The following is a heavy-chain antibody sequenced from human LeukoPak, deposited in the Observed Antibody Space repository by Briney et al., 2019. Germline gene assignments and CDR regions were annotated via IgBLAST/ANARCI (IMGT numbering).Heavy chain of an antibody. CDR2: ISGDGRDI. Sequence: GGSLRLSCAASAFTFSSYGMSWVRQAPGKGLEWVSAISGDGRDIFYADAVKGRFTISRDNSKNTLYLQMNSLRAEDTAVYYCAKDVSSEYWGQGTLVTVSS. J-gene: IGHJ4*02. D-gene: IGHD2/OR15-2a*01. V-gene: IGHV3-23*01. CDR1: AFTFSSYG. CDR3: AKDVSSEY.